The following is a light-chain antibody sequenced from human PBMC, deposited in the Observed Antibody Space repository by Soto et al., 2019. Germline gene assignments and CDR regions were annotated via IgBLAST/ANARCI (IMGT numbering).Light chain of an antibody. CDR1: SSNIGAGYD. V-gene: IGLV1-40*01. Sequence: QSVLTQPPSVSGAPGQRVTISCTGSSSNIGAGYDVHWYQQLPGTAPKLPIYGNSNRPSGVPDRFSGSKSGTSASLAITGLQAEDEADYYCQSYDSSLSGSVVFGEGTKLTVL. CDR2: GNS. J-gene: IGLJ2*01. CDR3: QSYDSSLSGSVV.